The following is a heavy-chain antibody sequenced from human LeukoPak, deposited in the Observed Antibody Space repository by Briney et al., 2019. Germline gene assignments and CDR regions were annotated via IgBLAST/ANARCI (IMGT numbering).Heavy chain of an antibody. V-gene: IGHV3-7*01. CDR2: IKQDGSEK. CDR3: ATSRTFDY. CDR1: GFTFSSYW. J-gene: IGHJ4*02. Sequence: GGSLRLSCAASGFTFSSYWMSWVRQAPGKGLEWVANIKQDGSEKYYVDSVKGRFTISRDDAKNSLYLQMSSLRVEDTAVYNCATSRTFDYWGQGTLVTVSS.